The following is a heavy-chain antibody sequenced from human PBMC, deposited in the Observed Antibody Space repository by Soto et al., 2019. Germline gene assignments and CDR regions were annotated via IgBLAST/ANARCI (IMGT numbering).Heavy chain of an antibody. J-gene: IGHJ6*04. CDR2: IKYDGTIT. V-gene: IGHV3-74*01. CDR3: ARGAKRWYGVNV. Sequence: EVQLVESGGGSVQPGESLRLSCAASGFPFSSYWIHWVRQAPGKGLMWVSRIKYDGTITNYADSLKGRLTISRDNAKNTVYLQMNSLRVEDTAVYKCARGAKRWYGVNVWGKGTTVTVSS. D-gene: IGHD2-15*01. CDR1: GFPFSSYW.